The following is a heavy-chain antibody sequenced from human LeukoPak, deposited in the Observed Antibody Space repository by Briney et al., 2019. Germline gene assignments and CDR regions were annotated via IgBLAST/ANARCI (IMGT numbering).Heavy chain of an antibody. Sequence: HPGGSLRLSCVASGFIFGNHAMGWVRQAPGKGLEWVSTISGSGVSRYYAESVRGRLTVSRDNAKNSLYLQMTSLTAEDTAVYYCARVCLTTNCPSLDYWGQGTLVTVSS. CDR2: ISGSGVSR. J-gene: IGHJ4*02. D-gene: IGHD1-1*01. CDR3: ARVCLTTNCPSLDY. V-gene: IGHV3-23*01. CDR1: GFIFGNHA.